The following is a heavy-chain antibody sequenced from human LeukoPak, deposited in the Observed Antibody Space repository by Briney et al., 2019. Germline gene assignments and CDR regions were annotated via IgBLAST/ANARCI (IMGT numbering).Heavy chain of an antibody. Sequence: GESLKISCKGSGYSFTSYWIGWVRQMPGKGLEWMGIIYPGDSDTRYSPSFQGQVTISADKSISTAYLQWSSLKASDTAVYYCARGRITMVWGVTIRKGPPEDYYYMDVWGKGATVTVSS. V-gene: IGHV5-51*01. CDR2: IYPGDSDT. CDR3: ARGRITMVWGVTIRKGPPEDYYYMDV. J-gene: IGHJ6*03. CDR1: GYSFTSYW. D-gene: IGHD3-10*01.